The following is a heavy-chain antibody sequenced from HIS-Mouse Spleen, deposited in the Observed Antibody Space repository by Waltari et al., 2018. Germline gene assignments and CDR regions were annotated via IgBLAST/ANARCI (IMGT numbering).Heavy chain of an antibody. CDR1: GGSISSSSYY. D-gene: IGHD6-13*01. Sequence: QLQLQESGPGLVKPSETLSLTCTVSGGSISSSSYYWGWIRQPPGKGLGWLGSIYYSGSTYYNPALKSRVTISVDTSKNQCSLKLSSVTAADTAVYYCAREIPYSSSWYDWYFDLWGRGTLVTVSS. V-gene: IGHV4-39*07. CDR3: AREIPYSSSWYDWYFDL. J-gene: IGHJ2*01. CDR2: IYYSGST.